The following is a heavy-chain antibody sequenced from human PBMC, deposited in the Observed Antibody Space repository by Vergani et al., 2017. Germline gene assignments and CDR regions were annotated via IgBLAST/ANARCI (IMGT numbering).Heavy chain of an antibody. CDR1: GFTFSGHA. CDR2: IYSGDET. CDR3: ARGNYYGSGTYVDP. Sequence: EVQLLESGGGVVQPGGSLRLSCAASGFTFSGHAMSWVRQAPGKGLEWVSHIYSGDETYYADSVKGRVTISRDTSKNTLHLQINNLRVEDTAVYYCARGNYYGSGTYVDPWGQGTLVTVSS. D-gene: IGHD3-10*01. J-gene: IGHJ5*02. V-gene: IGHV3-66*02.